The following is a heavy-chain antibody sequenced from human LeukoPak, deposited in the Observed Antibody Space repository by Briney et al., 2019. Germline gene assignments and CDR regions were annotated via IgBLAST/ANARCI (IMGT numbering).Heavy chain of an antibody. D-gene: IGHD3-22*01. CDR2: INPNSGGT. CDR1: GYTFTGYY. V-gene: IGHV1-2*06. CDR3: ARGRNSVYYFNVVAPSYFDY. Sequence: ASVKLSCKATGYTFTGYYMHWVRQATGQGLEWMGRINPNSGGTNYAQKFQGRVTMTRDTSINTAYMDLSRLRSDDTAVYYCARGRNSVYYFNVVAPSYFDYWGQGTLVTVSS. J-gene: IGHJ4*02.